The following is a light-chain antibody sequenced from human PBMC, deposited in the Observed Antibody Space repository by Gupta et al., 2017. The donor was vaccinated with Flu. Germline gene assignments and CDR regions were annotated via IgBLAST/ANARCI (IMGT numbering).Light chain of an antibody. V-gene: IGKV3-15*01. CDR1: QSVSSN. J-gene: IGKJ4*01. CDR2: GAS. Sequence: ERATLSCRASQSVSSNLAWYQQKPGQAPRVLIYGASTRATGIPARFSGSGSGTEFTLTISSLQSEDFAVYYCQQYNKWPALTFGGGTKVQIK. CDR3: QQYNKWPALT.